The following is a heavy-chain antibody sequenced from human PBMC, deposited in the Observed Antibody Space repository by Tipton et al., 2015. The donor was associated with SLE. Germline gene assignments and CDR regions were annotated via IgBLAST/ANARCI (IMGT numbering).Heavy chain of an antibody. CDR3: ARDRDSSGYRGIDF. J-gene: IGHJ4*02. D-gene: IGHD3-22*01. CDR1: DGSLTSSGYY. CDR2: IFYSGTT. Sequence: GLVKPSETLSLSCTVSDGSLTSSGYYWGWIRQPPGMGLEWIGSIFYSGTTYYNPSLKSRVTISVDTSKRQFSLKLRSVTAADTAVYYCARDRDSSGYRGIDFWGQGTLVIVSS. V-gene: IGHV4-39*07.